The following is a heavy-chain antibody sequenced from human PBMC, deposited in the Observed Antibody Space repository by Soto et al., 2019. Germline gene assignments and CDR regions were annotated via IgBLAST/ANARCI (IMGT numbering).Heavy chain of an antibody. J-gene: IGHJ6*02. Sequence: QVPLVESGGGVVQPGRSLRLSCAASGFTFSSYAMHWVRQAPGKGLEWVAVISYDGSNKYYADSVKGRFTISRDNSKNTLYLQMNSLRAEDTAVYYCARDRAIAAAGYYYYYGMDVWGQGTTVTVSS. CDR3: ARDRAIAAAGYYYYYGMDV. CDR1: GFTFSSYA. CDR2: ISYDGSNK. V-gene: IGHV3-30-3*01. D-gene: IGHD6-13*01.